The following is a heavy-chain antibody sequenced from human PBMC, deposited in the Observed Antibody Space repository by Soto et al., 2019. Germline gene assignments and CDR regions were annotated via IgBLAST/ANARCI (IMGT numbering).Heavy chain of an antibody. V-gene: IGHV3-33*08. D-gene: IGHD6-6*01. CDR3: ARDLYSSSSFNYYYGMDV. CDR1: GFTFSSYA. CDR2: IWSDGNNK. J-gene: IGHJ6*02. Sequence: GSLRLSCAASGFTFSSYALHWVRQAPGKGLEWVAVIWSDGNNKYYADSVKGRFTISRDNSKNTLYLQMNSLRAEDTAVYYCARDLYSSSSFNYYYGMDVWGQGTTVTVSS.